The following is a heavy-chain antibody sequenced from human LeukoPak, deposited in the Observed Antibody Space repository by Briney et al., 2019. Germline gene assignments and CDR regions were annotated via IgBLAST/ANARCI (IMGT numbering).Heavy chain of an antibody. J-gene: IGHJ4*02. CDR2: IRHSGRT. Sequence: PSETLSLTCTASDDSINRDFWTWIRQPPGKGLEWIGYIRHSGRTEYNPSLQNRVTISIDRSKNQFSLRLTSVTAADTAIYYCARLPDTSGWPFDYWGQGVLVTVSS. V-gene: IGHV4-59*01. CDR3: ARLPDTSGWPFDY. CDR1: DDSINRDF. D-gene: IGHD6-19*01.